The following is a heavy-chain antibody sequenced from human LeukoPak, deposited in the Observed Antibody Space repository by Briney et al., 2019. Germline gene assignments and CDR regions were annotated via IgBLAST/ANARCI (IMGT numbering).Heavy chain of an antibody. V-gene: IGHV4-59*08. CDR2: IHYSGST. CDR1: GASISSYY. J-gene: IGHJ3*02. CDR3: ARHRGSGARNALDI. Sequence: SETLSLTCTVSGASISSYYWSWIRQPPGKGLELIGDIHYSGSTNYNPSLKSQVTISVDTSKNQSSLRLSSVTAADTAVYYCARHRGSGARNALDIWGQGTMVTVSS. D-gene: IGHD3-10*01.